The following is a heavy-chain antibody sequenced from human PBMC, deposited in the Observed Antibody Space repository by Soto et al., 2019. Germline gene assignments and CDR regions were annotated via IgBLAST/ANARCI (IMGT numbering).Heavy chain of an antibody. CDR3: AKDLRPTPIFGILQH. V-gene: IGHV3-30*18. CDR1: GFTFSSYG. Sequence: GGSLRLSCAASGFTFSSYGMHWVRQAPGKGLEWVAVISYDGSNKYYADSVKGRFTISRDNSKNTLYLQMNSLRAEDTAVYYCAKDLRPTPIFGILQHWGQGTLVTVSS. J-gene: IGHJ1*01. D-gene: IGHD3-3*01. CDR2: ISYDGSNK.